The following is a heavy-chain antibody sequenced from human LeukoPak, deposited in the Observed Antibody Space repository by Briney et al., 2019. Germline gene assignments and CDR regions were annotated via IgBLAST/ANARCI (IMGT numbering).Heavy chain of an antibody. CDR1: GGTFISYA. D-gene: IGHD3-22*01. Sequence: SVKVSCKASGGTFISYAISWVRQAPGQGLEWMGRIIPIFGTANYAQKFQGRVTITTDESTSTAYMELSSLRSEDTAVYYCARPSYYDSSGYNFDYWGQGTLVTVSS. CDR3: ARPSYYDSSGYNFDY. J-gene: IGHJ4*02. CDR2: IIPIFGTA. V-gene: IGHV1-69*05.